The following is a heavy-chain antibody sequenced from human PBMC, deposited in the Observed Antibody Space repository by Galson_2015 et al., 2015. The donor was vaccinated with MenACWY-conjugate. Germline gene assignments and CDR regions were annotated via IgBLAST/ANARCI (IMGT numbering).Heavy chain of an antibody. CDR3: ARNYFERNGYYDH. CDR2: IIAGNGNT. CDR1: GDTFSRYA. V-gene: IGHV1-3*01. J-gene: IGHJ5*02. Sequence: SVKVSCKASGDTFSRYAIHWVRQAPGQGLEWMGWIIAGNGNTKYSQKFQARVTITRDTTASTVYMELSSLRSEDTAVYYCARNYFERNGYYDHWGQGTLVTVSP. D-gene: IGHD3-22*01.